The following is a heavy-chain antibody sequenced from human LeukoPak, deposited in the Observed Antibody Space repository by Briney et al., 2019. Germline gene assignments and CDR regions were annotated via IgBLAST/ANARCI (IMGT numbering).Heavy chain of an antibody. J-gene: IGHJ4*02. V-gene: IGHV1-2*02. Sequence: ASVKVSCKASGYTFTGYYMHWVRQAPGQGLEWMGWINPNSGGTNYAQKLQGRVTMTRDTSISTAYMELSRLRSDDTAVYYCARELGYCSSTSCYRGGDYWGQGTLVTVSS. CDR2: INPNSGGT. CDR3: ARELGYCSSTSCYRGGDY. D-gene: IGHD2-2*02. CDR1: GYTFTGYY.